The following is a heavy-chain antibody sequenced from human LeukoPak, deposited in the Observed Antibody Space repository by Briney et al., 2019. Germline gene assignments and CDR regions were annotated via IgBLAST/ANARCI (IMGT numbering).Heavy chain of an antibody. CDR2: ISYDGSNK. D-gene: IGHD4-23*01. V-gene: IGHV3-30*04. CDR1: GFTFSSYA. J-gene: IGHJ6*03. Sequence: PGGSLRLSCAASGFTFSSYAMNWVRQAPGKGLEWVAVISYDGSNKYYADSVKGRFTISRDNSKNTLYLQMNSLRAEDTAVYYCARGGNSGYYYYYYYMDVWGKGTTVTVSS. CDR3: ARGGNSGYYYYYYYMDV.